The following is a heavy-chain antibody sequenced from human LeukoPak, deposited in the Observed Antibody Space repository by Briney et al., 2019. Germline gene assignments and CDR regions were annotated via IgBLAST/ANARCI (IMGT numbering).Heavy chain of an antibody. CDR1: GFAFNTYS. Sequence: GGSLRLSCTASGFAFNTYSMNWVRQAPGKGLEWLSFISSSSSTIYYADSVKGRFTISRDNAKNSLYLQMNSLRAGDTALYYCARDRGYYFDYWGQGTLVTVSS. CDR2: ISSSSSTI. V-gene: IGHV3-48*01. CDR3: ARDRGYYFDY. D-gene: IGHD3-10*01. J-gene: IGHJ4*02.